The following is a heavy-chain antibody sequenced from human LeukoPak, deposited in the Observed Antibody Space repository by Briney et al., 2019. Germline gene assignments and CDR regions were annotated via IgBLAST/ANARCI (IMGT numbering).Heavy chain of an antibody. CDR2: IIPILGIA. CDR3: ARKYSSSPLNCGIDG. Sequence: ASVKVSCKASGYTLTELSMHWVRQAPGQGLEWMGRIIPILGIANYAQKFQGRVTITADKSTSTAYMELSSLRSEDTAVYYCARKYSSSPLNCGIDGWGQGTTVTVSS. J-gene: IGHJ6*02. V-gene: IGHV1-69*02. D-gene: IGHD6-6*01. CDR1: GYTLTELS.